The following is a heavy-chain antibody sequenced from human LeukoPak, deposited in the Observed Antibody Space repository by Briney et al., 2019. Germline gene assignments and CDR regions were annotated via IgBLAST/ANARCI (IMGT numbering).Heavy chain of an antibody. CDR3: ARGYCSSTSCPLSP. J-gene: IGHJ5*02. V-gene: IGHV3-66*01. CDR1: GFTVSSNY. CDR2: IYSGGST. Sequence: GGSLRLSCAASGFTVSSNYMSWVRQAPGKGLEWVSVIYSGGSTYYADSVKGRFTISRDNSKNTLYLQMNSLRAEDTAVYYCARGYCSSTSCPLSPWGQGTLVTVSS. D-gene: IGHD2-2*01.